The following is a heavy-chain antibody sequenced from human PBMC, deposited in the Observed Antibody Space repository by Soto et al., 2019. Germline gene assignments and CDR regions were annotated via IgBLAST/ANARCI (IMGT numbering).Heavy chain of an antibody. CDR1: GGTFSSYT. CDR3: ARDKYIMVRDAANWFDP. V-gene: IGHV1-69*04. J-gene: IGHJ5*02. CDR2: IIPILGIA. Sequence: SVKVSCKASGGTFSSYTISWVRQAPGQGLEWMGRIIPILGIANYAQKFQGRVTITADKSTSTAYMELSSLRSEDTAVYYCARDKYIMVRDAANWFDPWRQGTLVTVS. D-gene: IGHD3-10*01.